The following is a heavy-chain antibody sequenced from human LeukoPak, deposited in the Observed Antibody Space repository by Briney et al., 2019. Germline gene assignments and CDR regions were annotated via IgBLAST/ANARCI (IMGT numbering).Heavy chain of an antibody. D-gene: IGHD2-2*01. CDR1: GFTLSNYA. CDR2: ISRDGAST. Sequence: LSGGSLRLSCSASGFTLSNYAMHWVGQAPGKGLEYGSAISRDGASTYYADSVKGRFTISRDYSKNTLYLQMSSLRIEDTAVYYCVGYCGTTSCYSLTDYWVQGTLATVSS. J-gene: IGHJ4*02. V-gene: IGHV3-64D*06. CDR3: VGYCGTTSCYSLTDY.